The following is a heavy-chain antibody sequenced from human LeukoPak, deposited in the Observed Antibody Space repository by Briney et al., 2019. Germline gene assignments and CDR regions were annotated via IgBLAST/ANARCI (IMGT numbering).Heavy chain of an antibody. D-gene: IGHD3-10*01. CDR3: ARGYYCSGSYPYYYYYGMDV. Sequence: ASVKVSCKASGGTFSSYAISWVRQAPGQGLEWRGGIIPIFGTANYAQKFQGRVTITADESTSTAYMELSSLRSEDTAVYYCARGYYCSGSYPYYYYYGMDVWGKGTTVTVSS. V-gene: IGHV1-69*13. CDR2: IIPIFGTA. J-gene: IGHJ6*04. CDR1: GGTFSSYA.